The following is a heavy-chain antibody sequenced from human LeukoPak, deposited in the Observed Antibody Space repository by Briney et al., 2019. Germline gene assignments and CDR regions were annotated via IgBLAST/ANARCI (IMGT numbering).Heavy chain of an antibody. V-gene: IGHV3-30-3*01. CDR2: ISYDGSNK. CDR3: ARDRSSGWEDPAYYFDY. Sequence: PGGSLRLSCAASGFTFSSYAMHWVRQAPGKGLEWVAVISYDGSNKYYADSVKGRFTISIGNSKNTLYLQMNSRRAEDTAVYYCARDRSSGWEDPAYYFDYWAREPWSPSPQ. D-gene: IGHD6-19*01. J-gene: IGHJ4*02. CDR1: GFTFSSYA.